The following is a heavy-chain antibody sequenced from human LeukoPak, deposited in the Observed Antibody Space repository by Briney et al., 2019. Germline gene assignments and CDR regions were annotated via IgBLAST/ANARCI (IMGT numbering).Heavy chain of an antibody. CDR3: AAGTSWFDP. V-gene: IGHV4-59*01. Sequence: SETLSLTCTVSGGSINIYYWSWIRQPPGKGLEWIGYMYYSGSTNYNPSLKSRVSVSIDTSKTQFSLKLNSVTAADTAVYYCAAGTSWFDPWGQGTLVTVSS. CDR2: MYYSGST. D-gene: IGHD6-13*01. CDR1: GGSINIYY. J-gene: IGHJ5*02.